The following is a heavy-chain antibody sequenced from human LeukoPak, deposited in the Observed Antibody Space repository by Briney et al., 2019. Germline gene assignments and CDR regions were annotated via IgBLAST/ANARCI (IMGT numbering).Heavy chain of an antibody. CDR2: IYHSGST. CDR3: ARHYLGGNYPDCFNH. CDR1: GGSISSSNW. J-gene: IGHJ4*02. D-gene: IGHD1-26*01. V-gene: IGHV4-4*02. Sequence: SGTLSLTCAVSGGSISSSNWWSWVRQPPGKGLEWIGEIYHSGSTNYNPSLKSRVTISVDKSKNQFSLKLSSVTAADTAVYYCARHYLGGNYPDCFNHWGQGTLVTVSS.